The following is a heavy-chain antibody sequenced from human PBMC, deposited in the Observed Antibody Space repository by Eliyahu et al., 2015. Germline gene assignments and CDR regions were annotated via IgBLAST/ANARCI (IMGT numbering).Heavy chain of an antibody. J-gene: IGHJ4*02. V-gene: IGHV3-23*01. CDR3: AISTTVRGVMVFDY. CDR1: GFSFSSFA. D-gene: IGHD3-10*01. CDR2: ILGREDTT. Sequence: EVQLLESGGDLVQPGGSLXLSXATSGFSFSSFAMTWVRQAPGKGLEWVAMILGREDTTYYADSAKGRFVIFRDLSKNTLFLQMNSLRAEDTAMYYCAISTTVRGVMVFDYWGQGSRVTVFS.